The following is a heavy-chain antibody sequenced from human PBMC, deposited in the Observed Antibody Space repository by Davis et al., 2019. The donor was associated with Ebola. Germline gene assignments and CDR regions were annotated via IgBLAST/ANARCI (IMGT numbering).Heavy chain of an antibody. J-gene: IGHJ5*02. CDR2: INHSGST. CDR1: AGSFSDYY. Sequence: MPSETLSLTCAVYAGSFSDYYWNWIRQPPGKGLEWIGEINHSGSTNYNPSLKSRVTISVDTSKNQFSLKLSSVTAADTAVYYCARGGITMVRGVTRNWFDPWGQGTLVTVSS. V-gene: IGHV4-34*01. D-gene: IGHD3-10*01. CDR3: ARGGITMVRGVTRNWFDP.